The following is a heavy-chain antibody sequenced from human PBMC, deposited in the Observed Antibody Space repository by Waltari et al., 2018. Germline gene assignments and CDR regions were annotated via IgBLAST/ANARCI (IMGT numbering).Heavy chain of an antibody. Sequence: EVQLLESGGGLVQPGGSRRLSCAASGFAFSSYGMSWVRQPTGKGLEWVSAIIGIGVSTYYADSVKGRFTISIDNAKNTLYLQMNSLRAEDTAVYYCAKGLVGATRCGSDYWGQGTLVTVSS. CDR2: IIGIGVST. V-gene: IGHV3-23*01. CDR3: AKGLVGATRCGSDY. CDR1: GFAFSSYG. J-gene: IGHJ4*02. D-gene: IGHD1-26*01.